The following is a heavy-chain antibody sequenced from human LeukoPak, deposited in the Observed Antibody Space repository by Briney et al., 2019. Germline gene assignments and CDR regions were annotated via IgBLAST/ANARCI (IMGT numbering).Heavy chain of an antibody. CDR3: TRGGRDGFDI. CDR1: GFTFSTYD. CDR2: IASAGDI. D-gene: IGHD2-15*01. Sequence: SGGSLRLSCAAPGFTFSTYDMHWVRQATGKGLEWVSAIASAGDIYYLDSVRGRFTISRENAKNSLYLQVNSLRVGDTAVYYCTRGGRDGFDIWGQGTMVTVSS. J-gene: IGHJ3*02. V-gene: IGHV3-13*01.